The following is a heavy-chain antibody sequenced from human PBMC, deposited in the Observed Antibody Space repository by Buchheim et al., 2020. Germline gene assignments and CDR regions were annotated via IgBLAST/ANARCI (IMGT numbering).Heavy chain of an antibody. V-gene: IGHV3-21*01. CDR2: ISSSSSYI. Sequence: EVQLVESGGGLVKPGGSLRLSCAASGFTFSSYSMNWVRQAPGKGLEWVSSISSSSSYIYYADSVKGRFTISRDNAKNSPYLQMNSLRAEDTAVYYCASPGQLLGGSRGSMDVWGQGTT. CDR3: ASPGQLLGGSRGSMDV. D-gene: IGHD2-2*01. J-gene: IGHJ6*02. CDR1: GFTFSSYS.